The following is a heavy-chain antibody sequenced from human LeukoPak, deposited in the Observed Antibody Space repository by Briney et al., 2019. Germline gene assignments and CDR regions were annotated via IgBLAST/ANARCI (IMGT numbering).Heavy chain of an antibody. V-gene: IGHV1-18*01. CDR1: GYIFTSYG. J-gene: IGHJ6*02. CDR3: ARDGSSSSSVYYYYGMDV. CDR2: ISAYNGNT. Sequence: ASVKVSCKASGYIFTSYGISWVRQAPGQGLEWMGWISAYNGNTNYAQKFQGRVTMTTDTSTSTAYIELRSLRSDDTAVYYCARDGSSSSSVYYYYGMDVWGQGTTVTVSS. D-gene: IGHD6-6*01.